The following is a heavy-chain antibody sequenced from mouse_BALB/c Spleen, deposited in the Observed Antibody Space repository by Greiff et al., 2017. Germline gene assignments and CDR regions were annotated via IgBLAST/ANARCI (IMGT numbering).Heavy chain of an antibody. CDR2: IDPENGNT. J-gene: IGHJ1*01. CDR3: ARGGTARSWYFDV. D-gene: IGHD1-2*01. V-gene: IGHV14-1*02. CDR1: GFNIKDYY. Sequence: VQLQQSGAELVRPGALVKLSCKASGFNIKDYYMHWVKQRPEQGLEWIGWIDPENGNTIYDPKFQGKASITADTSSNTAYLQLSSLTSEDTAVYYCARGGTARSWYFDVWGAGTTVTVSS.